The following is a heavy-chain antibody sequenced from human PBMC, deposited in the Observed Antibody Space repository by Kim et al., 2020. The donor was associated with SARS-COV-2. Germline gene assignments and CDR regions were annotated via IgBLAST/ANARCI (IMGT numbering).Heavy chain of an antibody. V-gene: IGHV3-74*03. Sequence: GGSLRLSCAASGFSISTHWMHWVRQVPGKGLEWVSGIKSDGSTITYAESVKGRFTISRDNAKNTLYLQMNSLRVEDTALYYCARDFLFRDYYFYAMDVWG. D-gene: IGHD3-3*01. J-gene: IGHJ6*01. CDR2: IKSDGSTI. CDR3: ARDFLFRDYYFYAMDV. CDR1: GFSISTHW.